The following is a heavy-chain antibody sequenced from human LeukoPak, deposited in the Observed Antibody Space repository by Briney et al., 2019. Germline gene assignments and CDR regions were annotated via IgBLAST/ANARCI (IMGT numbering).Heavy chain of an antibody. CDR3: ARAVGRPLLFRNYYYYMDV. V-gene: IGHV1-18*01. J-gene: IGHJ6*03. CDR2: ISAYNGNT. Sequence: ASVKVSCKASGYTFTSYGISWVRQAPGQGLEWMGWISAYNGNTNYAQKLQGRVTMTTDTSTSTAYMELRSLRSDDTAVYYCARAVGRPLLFRNYYYYMDVWGKGTTVTVSS. D-gene: IGHD1-26*01. CDR1: GYTFTSYG.